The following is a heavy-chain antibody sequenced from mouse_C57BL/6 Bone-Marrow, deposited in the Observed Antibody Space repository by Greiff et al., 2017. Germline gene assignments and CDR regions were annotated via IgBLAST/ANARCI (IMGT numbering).Heavy chain of an antibody. V-gene: IGHV1-69*01. CDR3: AREDYYVAMYY. CDR2: IDPSDSYT. Sequence: QVQLKQPGAELVMPGASVKLSCKASGYTFTSYWMHWVKQRPGQGLEWIGEIDPSDSYTNYNQKFKGKSTLTVDKSSSTAYMQLSSLTSDASAVYYCAREDYYVAMYYWGQGTSVTVSS. J-gene: IGHJ4*01. CDR1: GYTFTSYW. D-gene: IGHD1-1*01.